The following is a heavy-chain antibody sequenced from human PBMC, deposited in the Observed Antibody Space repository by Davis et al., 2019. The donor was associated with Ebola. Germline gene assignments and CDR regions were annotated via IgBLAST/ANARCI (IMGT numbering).Heavy chain of an antibody. CDR2: IIYDGSNK. V-gene: IGHV3-30-3*01. J-gene: IGHJ4*02. D-gene: IGHD3-22*01. CDR1: GFTFNNHA. Sequence: GGSLRLSCAASGFTFNNHAMYWIRQAPGKGLEWVAVIIYDGSNKQYADSVKGRFSIPSDNSKNNMYLQMNSLRIEDTAVYYCARFDSTGIDWGQGTLVTVSP. CDR3: ARFDSTGID.